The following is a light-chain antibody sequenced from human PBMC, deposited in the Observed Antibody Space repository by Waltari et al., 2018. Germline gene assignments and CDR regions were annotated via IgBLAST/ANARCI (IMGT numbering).Light chain of an antibody. CDR1: QSLVYSDGKNY. CDR2: KVS. CDR3: MQGTHWPRT. Sequence: DVVMTQSPLSLPVTLGQPASISCRSTQSLVYSDGKNYLNWFQQRPGQSPRRLIYKVSNRDSGVPDRFSGSGSGTVFTLKISRVEAEDVGFYYCMQGTHWPRTFGPGTKVEIK. V-gene: IGKV2-30*01. J-gene: IGKJ1*01.